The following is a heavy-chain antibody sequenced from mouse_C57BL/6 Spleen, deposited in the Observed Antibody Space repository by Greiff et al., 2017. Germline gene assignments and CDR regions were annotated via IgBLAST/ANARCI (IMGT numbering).Heavy chain of an antibody. CDR3: AMNDYDGGAWFAY. CDR2: IYPGSGST. CDR1: GYTFTSYW. D-gene: IGHD2-4*01. V-gene: IGHV1-55*01. J-gene: IGHJ3*01. Sequence: QVQLQQPGAELVKPGASVKMSCKASGYTFTSYWITWVKQRPGQCLEWIGDIYPGSGSTNYNEKFKSKATLTVDTSSSTAYMQLSSLTSEDSAVYYCAMNDYDGGAWFAYWGQGTLVTVSA.